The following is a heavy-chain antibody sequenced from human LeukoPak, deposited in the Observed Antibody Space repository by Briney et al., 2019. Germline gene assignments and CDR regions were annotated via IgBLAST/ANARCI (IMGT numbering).Heavy chain of an antibody. D-gene: IGHD6-13*01. CDR2: ISAYNGNT. CDR3: ATYSSRGYENWFDP. J-gene: IGHJ5*02. CDR1: GYTFTSYV. V-gene: IGHV1-18*01. Sequence: ASVKVSCKASGYTFTSYVISWVRQAPGRGLEWMGWISAYNGNTNYAQKLQGRDTMTTDTSTSTAYMELRSLRSDDTAVYYCATYSSRGYENWFDPWVQATLVAVSS.